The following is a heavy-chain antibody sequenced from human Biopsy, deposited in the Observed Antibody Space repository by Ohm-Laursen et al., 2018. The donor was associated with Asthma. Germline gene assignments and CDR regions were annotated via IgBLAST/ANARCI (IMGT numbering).Heavy chain of an antibody. CDR3: ATFPYGDYLPLDY. D-gene: IGHD4-17*01. J-gene: IGHJ4*02. V-gene: IGHV3-30*03. Sequence: SLRLSCAASGFTFSSYGMHWVRQAPGKGLEWVAVISYDGSNKYYADSVKGRFTISRDNSKNTLYLQMNSLRAEDTAAYYCATFPYGDYLPLDYWGQGTRVSVSS. CDR1: GFTFSSYG. CDR2: ISYDGSNK.